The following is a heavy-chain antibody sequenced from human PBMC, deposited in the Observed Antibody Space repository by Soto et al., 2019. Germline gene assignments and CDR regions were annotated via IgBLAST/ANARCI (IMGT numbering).Heavy chain of an antibody. D-gene: IGHD1-26*01. Sequence: QVQLVQSGAEVKKPGASVKVSCKASGYTFTSYGISWVRQAPGQGLEWMGWISAYNGNTNYAQKLQGRVTMTTDTSTSTAYMELRSLRSDDTAVCYCARDGPFHIVGVGATYFDYWGQGTLVTVSS. J-gene: IGHJ4*02. CDR2: ISAYNGNT. CDR3: ARDGPFHIVGVGATYFDY. CDR1: GYTFTSYG. V-gene: IGHV1-18*01.